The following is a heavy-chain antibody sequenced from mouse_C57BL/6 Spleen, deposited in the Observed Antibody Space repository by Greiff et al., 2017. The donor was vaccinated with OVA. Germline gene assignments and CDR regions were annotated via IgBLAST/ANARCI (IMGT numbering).Heavy chain of an antibody. CDR1: GYTFTSYW. Sequence: QVQLQQSGTELVKPGASVKLSCKASGYTFTSYWMHWVKQRPGQGLEWIGNINPSNGGTNYNEKFKSKATLTVDKSSSTAYMQLSSLTSEDSAVYYCAREGAYDYDAWFAYWGQGTLVTVSA. D-gene: IGHD2-4*01. CDR3: AREGAYDYDAWFAY. CDR2: INPSNGGT. V-gene: IGHV1-53*01. J-gene: IGHJ3*01.